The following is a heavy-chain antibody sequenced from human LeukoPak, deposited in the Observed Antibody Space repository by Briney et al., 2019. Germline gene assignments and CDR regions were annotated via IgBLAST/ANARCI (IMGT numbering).Heavy chain of an antibody. D-gene: IGHD3-22*01. J-gene: IGHJ5*02. CDR2: ISVYNGNT. V-gene: IGHV1-18*01. Sequence: GASVKVSCKASGYTFTSYGISWVRQAPGQGLEWMGWISVYNGNTNYPQRLQGRGTMTTDTSTTTAYLELRSLRSDDTAVYYCARDINGYYYDSHGYYPTDLWGQGTLVTVSS. CDR1: GYTFTSYG. CDR3: ARDINGYYYDSHGYYPTDL.